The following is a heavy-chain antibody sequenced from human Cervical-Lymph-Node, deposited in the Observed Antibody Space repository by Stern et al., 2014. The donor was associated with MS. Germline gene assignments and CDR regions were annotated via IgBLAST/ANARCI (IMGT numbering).Heavy chain of an antibody. V-gene: IGHV3-30-3*01. Sequence: QVQLVQSGGGVVQPGRSLSLSCVVSGFTFSTYAMHWVRQAPGKGLEWVAFVSHDVPQRNSTDSVKARFTISRDNSKNTLYLHMNSLRDEDTAVYFCARGGRGVGLEYWGQGVLVTVSS. J-gene: IGHJ4*02. CDR3: ARGGRGVGLEY. CDR2: VSHDVPQR. CDR1: GFTFSTYA. D-gene: IGHD3-10*01.